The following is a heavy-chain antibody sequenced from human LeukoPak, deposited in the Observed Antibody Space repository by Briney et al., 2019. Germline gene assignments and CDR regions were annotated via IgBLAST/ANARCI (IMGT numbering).Heavy chain of an antibody. V-gene: IGHV4-59*01. CDR3: ARGGDFRPFDY. J-gene: IGHJ4*02. Sequence: SETLSLTCTVSGGSISSYYWSWIRQPPGKGLEWIGYIYYSGSTNYNPSPKSRVTISVDTSKNQFSLKLSSVTAADTAVYYCARGGDFRPFDYWGQGTLVTVSS. CDR1: GGSISSYY. D-gene: IGHD3-3*01. CDR2: IYYSGST.